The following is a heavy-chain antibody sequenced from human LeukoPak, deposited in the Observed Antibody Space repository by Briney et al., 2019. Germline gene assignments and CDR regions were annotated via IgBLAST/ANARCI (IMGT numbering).Heavy chain of an antibody. D-gene: IGHD6-13*01. J-gene: IGHJ4*02. CDR2: ISYDGTYK. Sequence: PGGSLRLSCAASGFTFSNYGMHWVRQAPGKGLEWVAIISYDGTYKYYADSVKGRFTISRDNSKNTLYLQMSSLRAEDTAMYYCAKDCDWLAAAGTGSDYWGQGTLVTVSS. CDR1: GFTFSNYG. CDR3: AKDCDWLAAAGTGSDY. V-gene: IGHV3-30*18.